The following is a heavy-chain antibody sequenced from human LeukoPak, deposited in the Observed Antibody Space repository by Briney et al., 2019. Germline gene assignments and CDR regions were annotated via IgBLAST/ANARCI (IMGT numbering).Heavy chain of an antibody. CDR3: AKDKGLTALSTFDY. CDR2: IHSSGGIT. V-gene: IGHV3-23*01. Sequence: GGSLRLSCAASGLTFSTYGMSWVRQAAGKGLKWAAGIHSSGGITYYADSVKGRFTISRDNSKNTLYLQMNSLGAEDTAIYYCAKDKGLTALSTFDYWGQGTLVTVSS. J-gene: IGHJ4*02. CDR1: GLTFSTYG. D-gene: IGHD2-8*01.